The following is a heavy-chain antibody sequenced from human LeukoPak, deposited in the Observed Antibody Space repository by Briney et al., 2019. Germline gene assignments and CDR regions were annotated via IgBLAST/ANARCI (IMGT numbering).Heavy chain of an antibody. CDR2: MNPNSGNT. CDR1: GYTFTNYD. D-gene: IGHD4-17*01. J-gene: IGHJ6*03. Sequence: ASVKVSCKASGYTFTNYDINWVRQATGQGLEWMGWMNPNSGNTGYAQKFQGRVTMTRNTSISTAYMELSSLRSEDTAVYYCARGPAVTTPLYYYYYYMDVWGKGTTVTISS. V-gene: IGHV1-8*01. CDR3: ARGPAVTTPLYYYYYYMDV.